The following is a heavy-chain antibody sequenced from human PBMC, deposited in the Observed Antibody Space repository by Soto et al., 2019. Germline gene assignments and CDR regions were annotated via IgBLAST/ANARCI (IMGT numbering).Heavy chain of an antibody. CDR1: GYTLTELS. J-gene: IGHJ5*02. CDR3: ATRGMRLGWFDP. Sequence: ASVKVSCKVSGYTLTELSMHWVRQAPGKGLEWMGGSDPEDGETIYAQKFQGRVTMTEDTSTDTAYMELSSLRSEDTAVYYCATRGMRLGWFDPWGQGTLVTVSS. CDR2: SDPEDGET. D-gene: IGHD2-8*01. V-gene: IGHV1-24*01.